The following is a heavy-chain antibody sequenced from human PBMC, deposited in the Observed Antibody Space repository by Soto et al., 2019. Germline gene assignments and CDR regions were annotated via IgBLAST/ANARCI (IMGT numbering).Heavy chain of an antibody. CDR2: IDPSDSYT. J-gene: IGHJ3*02. D-gene: IGHD3-22*01. CDR1: GYSFTSYW. CDR3: ARPGYYYDSSADAFDI. V-gene: IGHV5-10-1*01. Sequence: GESLKISCKGSGYSFTSYWISWVRQMPGKGLEWMGRIDPSDSYTNYSPSFQGHVTISADKSISTAYLQWSSLKASDTAMYYCARPGYYYDSSADAFDIWGQGTMVTVSS.